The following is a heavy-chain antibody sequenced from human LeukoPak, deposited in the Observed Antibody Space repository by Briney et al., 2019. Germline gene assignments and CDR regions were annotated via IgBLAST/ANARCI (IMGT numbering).Heavy chain of an antibody. Sequence: PVQPLDSPLTVSARGGTTYYADSVKGRFTISRDNSKNTLYLQMNSLRAEDTAVYYCAKPVGSYGDYLSAFDIWGQGTTVTVSS. CDR2: VSARGGTT. J-gene: IGHJ3*02. CDR3: AKPVGSYGDYLSAFDI. V-gene: IGHV3-23*01. D-gene: IGHD4-17*01.